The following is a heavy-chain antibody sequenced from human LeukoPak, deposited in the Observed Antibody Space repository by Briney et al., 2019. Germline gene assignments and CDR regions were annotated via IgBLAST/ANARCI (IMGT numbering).Heavy chain of an antibody. CDR1: GFTFSSYG. CDR2: IWYDGSNK. D-gene: IGHD2-15*01. V-gene: IGHV3-33*06. CDR3: AKDSGVAAMIGDGRFDY. J-gene: IGHJ4*02. Sequence: GGSLRLSCAASGFTFSSYGMHWVRQAPGKGLEWVAVIWYDGSNKYYADSVKGRFTISRDNSKDTLYLQMNSLRAEDTAVYYCAKDSGVAAMIGDGRFDYWGQGTLVTVSS.